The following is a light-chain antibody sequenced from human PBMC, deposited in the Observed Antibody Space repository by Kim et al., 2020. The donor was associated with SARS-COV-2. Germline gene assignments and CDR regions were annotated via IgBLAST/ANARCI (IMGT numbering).Light chain of an antibody. CDR2: DAF. Sequence: LSPGERATLSCRAGQSVSSYLAWYQQKPGQAPRLLIYDAFNRAPGIPDRFSGSGSGTDFTLTISSLESEDFAVYYCQQRSNWPLTFGGGTKVDIK. V-gene: IGKV3-11*01. CDR1: QSVSSY. J-gene: IGKJ4*01. CDR3: QQRSNWPLT.